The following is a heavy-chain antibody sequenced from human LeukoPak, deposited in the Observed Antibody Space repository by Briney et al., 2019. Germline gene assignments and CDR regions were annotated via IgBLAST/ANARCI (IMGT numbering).Heavy chain of an antibody. CDR2: IYYSGST. CDR3: AREVWFGEYYFDY. Sequence: HSETLSLTCTVSGGSISSYYWSWIRQPPGKGLEWIGYIYYSGSTDYNPSLKSRVTISVDTSKNQFSLKLSSVTAADTAVYYCAREVWFGEYYFDYWGQGTLVTVSS. D-gene: IGHD3-10*01. J-gene: IGHJ4*02. CDR1: GGSISSYY. V-gene: IGHV4-59*01.